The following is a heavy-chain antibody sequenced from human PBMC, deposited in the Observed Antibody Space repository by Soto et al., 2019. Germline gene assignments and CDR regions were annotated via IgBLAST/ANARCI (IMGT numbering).Heavy chain of an antibody. V-gene: IGHV3-74*01. D-gene: IGHD1-26*01. CDR3: AGVSVGAYYFDY. Sequence: EVQLVESGGGLVQPGGSLRLSCPVSGFTFSSYWMHWVRQAPGKGLAWVSRINSDGSRTSYAYSVKGRFTISRDNTKNTRYLQMNSLRAEDTAVYYCAGVSVGAYYFDYWGQGTLVTVSS. J-gene: IGHJ4*02. CDR1: GFTFSSYW. CDR2: INSDGSRT.